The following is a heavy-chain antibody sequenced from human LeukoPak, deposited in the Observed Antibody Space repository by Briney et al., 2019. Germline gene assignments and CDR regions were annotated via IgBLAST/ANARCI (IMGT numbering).Heavy chain of an antibody. CDR3: AREITMVRGGARGYYFDY. CDR2: INHSGST. CDR1: GDLITAYY. Sequence: SETLSLTCTVSGDLITAYYWSWIRQPPGKGLEWIGEINHSGSTNYNPSLKSRVTISVDTSKNQFSLKLSSVTAADTAVYYCAREITMVRGGARGYYFDYWGQGTLVTVSS. V-gene: IGHV4-34*01. D-gene: IGHD3-10*01. J-gene: IGHJ4*02.